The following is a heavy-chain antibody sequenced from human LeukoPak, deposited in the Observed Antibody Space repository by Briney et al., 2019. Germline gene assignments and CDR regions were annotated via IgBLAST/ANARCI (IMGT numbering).Heavy chain of an antibody. Sequence: PGRSLRLSCAASGFTFSNFGMHWVRQAPGQGLEWVAVISYDGSNKYYADSVKGRFTITRDNYKNTLYLQMKRLTAEDTAVYYCAKASVSVYYGMDVWGQGTTVTVSS. CDR1: GFTFSNFG. CDR3: AKASVSVYYGMDV. CDR2: ISYDGSNK. D-gene: IGHD1-14*01. J-gene: IGHJ6*02. V-gene: IGHV3-30*18.